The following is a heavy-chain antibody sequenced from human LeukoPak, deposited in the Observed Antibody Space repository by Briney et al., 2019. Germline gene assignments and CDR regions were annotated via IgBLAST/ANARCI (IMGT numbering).Heavy chain of an antibody. Sequence: SETLSLTCTVSGGSISSSSYYWGWIRQPPGKGLEWIGSIYYSGSTYYNPSLKSRVTISVDTSKNQFSLKLSSVTAADTAVYYCARMYQDIVVVVAGGDAFDIWGQGTMVTVSS. CDR3: ARMYQDIVVVVAGGDAFDI. CDR2: IYYSGST. CDR1: GGSISSSSYY. J-gene: IGHJ3*02. V-gene: IGHV4-39*07. D-gene: IGHD2-15*01.